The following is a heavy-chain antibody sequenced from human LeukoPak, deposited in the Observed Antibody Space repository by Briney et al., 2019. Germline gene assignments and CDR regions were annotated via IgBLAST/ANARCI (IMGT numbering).Heavy chain of an antibody. J-gene: IGHJ4*02. V-gene: IGHV3-30*02. D-gene: IGHD4-17*01. CDR3: AKEDYGDLDY. CDR1: GFTFSSYG. CDR2: IRYDGSNK. Sequence: GGSLRLSCAASGFTFSSYGMHWVRQDPGKGLEWVAFIRYDGSNKYYADSVKGRFTISRDNSKNTLYLQMNSLRAEDTAVYCCAKEDYGDLDYWGQGTLVTVSS.